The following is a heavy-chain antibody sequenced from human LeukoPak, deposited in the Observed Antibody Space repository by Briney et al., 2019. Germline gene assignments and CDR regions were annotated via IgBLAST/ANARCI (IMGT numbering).Heavy chain of an antibody. J-gene: IGHJ4*02. Sequence: GGSLRLSCAASGFNFRIHGINWVRQAPGKGLEWVSDISGSGIRKNDADSVKGRFTISRDNSKNTLYLQMNSLRAEDTAVYYCAKDSEAARPILWGDYFDYWGQGTLVTVSS. CDR3: AKDSEAARPILWGDYFDY. D-gene: IGHD6-6*01. V-gene: IGHV3-23*01. CDR2: ISGSGIRK. CDR1: GFNFRIHG.